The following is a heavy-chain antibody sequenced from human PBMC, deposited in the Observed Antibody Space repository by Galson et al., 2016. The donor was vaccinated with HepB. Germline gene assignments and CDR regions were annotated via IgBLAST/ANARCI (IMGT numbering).Heavy chain of an antibody. D-gene: IGHD2-2*01. J-gene: IGHJ4*02. CDR2: ISGSGGIR. CDR3: AKDTNPGGYAPHD. CDR1: GFTFNSYA. V-gene: IGHV3-23*01. Sequence: SLRLSCAASGFTFNSYAMNWVRQAAGKGLEWVSLISGSGGIRRYADPVKGRFTISRDNSENTVYLQMNSLRAEDTAVYYCAKDTNPGGYAPHDWGQGTLVSVSS.